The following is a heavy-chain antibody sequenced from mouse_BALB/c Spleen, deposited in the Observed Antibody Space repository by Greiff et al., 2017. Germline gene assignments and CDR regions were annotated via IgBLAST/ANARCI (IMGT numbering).Heavy chain of an antibody. D-gene: IGHD1-1*01. Sequence: QVQLKESGPGLVAPSQSLSITCTVSGFSLTSYGVSWVRQPPGKGLEWLGVIWGDGSTNYHSALISKLSTSKDNSKSQVFLKLTSLQTDDTATYYCAKFLIYYYGSSYCCYFDVWGAGTTVTVSS. CDR1: GFSLTSYG. CDR2: IWGDGST. J-gene: IGHJ1*01. CDR3: AKFLIYYYGSSYCCYFDV. V-gene: IGHV2-3*01.